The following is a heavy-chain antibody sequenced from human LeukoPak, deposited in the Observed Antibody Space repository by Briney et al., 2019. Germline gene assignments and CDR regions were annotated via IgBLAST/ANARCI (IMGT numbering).Heavy chain of an antibody. J-gene: IGHJ4*02. D-gene: IGHD5-24*01. Sequence: SETLSPTCTVSGGSINNGGYYWSWIRQHPGKGLEWIGYIYYSGSSYYNPSLRSRVTISVDTSKNHFSLKLSSVTAADTAVYYCARNRDGYNSFDYWGQGTQVTVFS. CDR3: ARNRDGYNSFDY. CDR1: GGSINNGGYY. CDR2: IYYSGSS. V-gene: IGHV4-31*03.